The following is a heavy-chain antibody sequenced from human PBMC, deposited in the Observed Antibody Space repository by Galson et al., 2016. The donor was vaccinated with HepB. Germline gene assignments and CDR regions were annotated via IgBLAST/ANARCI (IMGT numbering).Heavy chain of an antibody. V-gene: IGHV6-1*01. CDR3: ARAEANWDGGGDNYFDS. J-gene: IGHJ5*01. Sequence: WIRQSPSRGLEWLGRTYYRSKWWHTYAVSMKSRTTINPDTFKNQFSLQLNSVTPEDTAVYYCARAEANWDGGGDNYFDSWGQGILVTVSS. D-gene: IGHD7-27*01. CDR2: TYYRSKWWH.